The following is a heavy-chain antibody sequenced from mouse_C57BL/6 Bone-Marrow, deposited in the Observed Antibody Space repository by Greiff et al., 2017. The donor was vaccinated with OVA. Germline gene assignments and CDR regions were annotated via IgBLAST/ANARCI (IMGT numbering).Heavy chain of an antibody. V-gene: IGHV5-4*01. Sequence: VQLKESGGGLVKPGGSLKLSCAASGFTFSSYAMSWVRQTPEKRLEWVATISDGGSYTYYPDNVKGRFTISRDNAKNNLYLQMSHLKSEDTAMYYCARDPQIYYYGSYYYAMDYWGQGTSVTVSS. CDR3: ARDPQIYYYGSYYYAMDY. D-gene: IGHD1-1*01. J-gene: IGHJ4*01. CDR2: ISDGGSYT. CDR1: GFTFSSYA.